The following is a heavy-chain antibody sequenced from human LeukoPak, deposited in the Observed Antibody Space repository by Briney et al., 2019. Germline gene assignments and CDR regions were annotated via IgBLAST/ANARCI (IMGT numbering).Heavy chain of an antibody. J-gene: IGHJ4*02. CDR3: AKGSLGSWYFFDY. V-gene: IGHV3-23*01. Sequence: PGGSLRFSCAASGFTFSSYAMSWVRQAPGKGPEWVSTISGSGGNTYYADSVKGRFTISRDNSKNTLWLQMNSLRAEDTALYYCAKGSLGSWYFFDYWGQGTLVTVSS. CDR2: ISGSGGNT. D-gene: IGHD6-13*01. CDR1: GFTFSSYA.